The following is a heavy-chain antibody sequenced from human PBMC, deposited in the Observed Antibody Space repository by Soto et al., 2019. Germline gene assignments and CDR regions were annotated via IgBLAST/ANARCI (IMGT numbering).Heavy chain of an antibody. V-gene: IGHV3-23*04. J-gene: IGHJ3*01. CDR1: RFSVRGYG. Sequence: VQLVESGGDLTQPGGSLRLSCAASRFSVRGYGMSWVRQAPGKALEWVSGISGRDDTTYYTDSVRGRFTISKDTSKNTLYLRMNSLRVEDTAVYYCEGSWTWGQGTMVTVSS. CDR3: EGSWT. D-gene: IGHD5-12*01. CDR2: ISGRDDTT.